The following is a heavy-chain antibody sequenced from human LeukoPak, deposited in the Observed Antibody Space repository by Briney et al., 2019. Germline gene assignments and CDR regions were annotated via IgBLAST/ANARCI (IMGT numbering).Heavy chain of an antibody. CDR2: IYTSGST. D-gene: IGHD6-19*01. J-gene: IGHJ3*02. Sequence: PSQTLSLTCTVSGGSISSGSYYWSWIRQPAGKGLEWVGRIYTSGSTNYNPSLKSRVNISVDTSKNQFSLKLSSVTAADTAVYYCARVFYSSFFDIWGQGTMVTVSS. CDR3: ARVFYSSFFDI. CDR1: GGSISSGSYY. V-gene: IGHV4-61*02.